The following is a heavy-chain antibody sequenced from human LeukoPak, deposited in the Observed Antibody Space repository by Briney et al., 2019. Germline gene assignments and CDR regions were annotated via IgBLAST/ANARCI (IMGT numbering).Heavy chain of an antibody. D-gene: IGHD3-10*01. J-gene: IGHJ6*02. Sequence: GGSLRLSCAASGFTFSSYAMHWVRQAPGKGLEWVAVISYDGSNKYYAHSVKGRFTISRDNSKNTMYLQMNSMRAEDTAVYYCARSRGGSGSYYFYGMDGWGQGTTVTVSS. V-gene: IGHV3-30*04. CDR3: ARSRGGSGSYYFYGMDG. CDR1: GFTFSSYA. CDR2: ISYDGSNK.